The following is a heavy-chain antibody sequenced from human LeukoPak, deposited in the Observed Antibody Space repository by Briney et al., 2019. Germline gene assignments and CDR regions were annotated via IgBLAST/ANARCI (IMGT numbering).Heavy chain of an antibody. J-gene: IGHJ4*02. CDR1: GYTFTGYY. V-gene: IGHV1-2*02. CDR3: ARDEYCSNGVCYGPSDY. D-gene: IGHD2-8*01. Sequence: ASVKVSCKASGYTFTGYYMHWVRQAPGQGLEWMGWINPNSGGTNYAQKFQGRVTTTRDTSISTAYMELSRLRSDDTAVYYCARDEYCSNGVCYGPSDYWGQGTLVTVSS. CDR2: INPNSGGT.